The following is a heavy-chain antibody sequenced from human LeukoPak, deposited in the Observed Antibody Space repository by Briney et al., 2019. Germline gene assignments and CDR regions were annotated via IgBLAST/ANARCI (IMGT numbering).Heavy chain of an antibody. D-gene: IGHD3-10*01. CDR2: IYYSGST. V-gene: IGHV4-39*01. CDR3: AAPYMVRGVSDAFDI. J-gene: IGHJ3*02. CDR1: GGSISSSSYY. Sequence: SETLSLTCTVSGGSISSSSYYWGWIRQPPGKGLEWIGSIYYSGSTYYNPSLKSRVTISVDTSKNQFSLKLSSVTAADTAVYYCAAPYMVRGVSDAFDIWGQGTMVTVSS.